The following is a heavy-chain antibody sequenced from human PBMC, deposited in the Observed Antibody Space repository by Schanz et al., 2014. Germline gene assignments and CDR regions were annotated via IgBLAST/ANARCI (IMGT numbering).Heavy chain of an antibody. D-gene: IGHD2-2*01. J-gene: IGHJ3*01. CDR2: ISGGGGTT. CDR3: ARGIPYCSSTSCSGLDAYDV. V-gene: IGHV3-23*01. Sequence: EVHLLESGGGLVPPGGSLRLSCAASGFNFSDYAMCWVRQAPGKGLEWVSAISGGGGTTYYTDSVKGRFTISRDNSKSTLYLQMNSLRAEDTAMYYCARGIPYCSSTSCSGLDAYDVWGQGTLVTVSS. CDR1: GFNFSDYA.